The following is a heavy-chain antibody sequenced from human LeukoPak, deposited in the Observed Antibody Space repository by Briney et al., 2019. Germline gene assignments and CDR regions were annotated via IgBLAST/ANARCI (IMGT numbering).Heavy chain of an antibody. V-gene: IGHV3-21*01. CDR1: GFTFSTYS. CDR3: ARGPDIFTAFSPDF. D-gene: IGHD3-9*01. J-gene: IGHJ4*02. Sequence: PGGSLRLSCAASGFTFSTYSMNWVRQAPGKGLEWVSSISNSGTYIYYADSVEGRFTLSRDNAKNSLYLQMDSLRAEDTAVYYCARGPDIFTAFSPDFWGQGTLVTVSS. CDR2: ISNSGTYI.